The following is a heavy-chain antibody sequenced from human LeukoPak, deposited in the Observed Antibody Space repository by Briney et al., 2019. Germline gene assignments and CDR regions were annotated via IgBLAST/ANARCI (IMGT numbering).Heavy chain of an antibody. Sequence: PGGSLRLSCAVSGFTFSDYEMNWVRQAPGKGLEWVSYISSSGSTIYYADSVKGRFTISRDNAKNSLYLQMNSLRAADTAVYYCARAPYYGGNLYYMDVWGKGTTVTISS. CDR2: ISSSGSTI. J-gene: IGHJ6*03. CDR1: GFTFSDYE. CDR3: ARAPYYGGNLYYMDV. D-gene: IGHD4-23*01. V-gene: IGHV3-48*03.